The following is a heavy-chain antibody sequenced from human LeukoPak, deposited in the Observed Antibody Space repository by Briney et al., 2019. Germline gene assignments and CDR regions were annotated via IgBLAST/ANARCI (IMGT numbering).Heavy chain of an antibody. CDR3: ARVKAAAGGAFDI. V-gene: IGHV3-21*01. D-gene: IGHD6-13*01. CDR1: GFTFSSYS. Sequence: PGGSLRLSCAASGFTFSSYSMNWVRQAPGKGLEWVSSISSSSSYIYYADSVKGRFTISRDNAKNSLYLQMNSLRAEDTAVYYCARVKAAAGGAFDIWGQGTMVTVSS. CDR2: ISSSSSYI. J-gene: IGHJ3*02.